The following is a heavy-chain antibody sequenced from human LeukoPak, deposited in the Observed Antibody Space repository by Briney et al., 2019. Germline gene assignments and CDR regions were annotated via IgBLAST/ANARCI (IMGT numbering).Heavy chain of an antibody. Sequence: GGSLRLSCAASGFTFSSYAMSWVRQAPGKALEWVSAISGSGGSTYYADSVKGWFTISRDNSKNTLYLQMNSLRAEDTAVYYCAKDGRGNLYGMDVWGKGTTVTVSS. V-gene: IGHV3-23*01. CDR3: AKDGRGNLYGMDV. CDR1: GFTFSSYA. CDR2: ISGSGGST. D-gene: IGHD1-14*01. J-gene: IGHJ6*04.